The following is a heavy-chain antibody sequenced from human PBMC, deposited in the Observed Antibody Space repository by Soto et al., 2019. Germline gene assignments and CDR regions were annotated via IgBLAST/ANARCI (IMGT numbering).Heavy chain of an antibody. CDR3: ARGGSGGSHHDY. Sequence: PGGCLRLSCTVSGFPVSSNLMSWVRQAPGKGLKWVSVIYTGGSTDYADSVKSRFTISRDNSKNTVYLQMNSLRAEDTAMYYCARGGSGGSHHDYWGQGTRVTVSS. D-gene: IGHD2-15*01. J-gene: IGHJ4*02. V-gene: IGHV3-53*01. CDR2: IYTGGST. CDR1: GFPVSSNL.